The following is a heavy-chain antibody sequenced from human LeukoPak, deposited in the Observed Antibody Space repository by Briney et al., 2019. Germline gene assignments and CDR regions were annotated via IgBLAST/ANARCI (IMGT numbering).Heavy chain of an antibody. CDR3: AKDLEEYYDSSGYNDY. Sequence: GGSLRLSCAASGFTFSSYAMSWVRQAPGKGLEWVSAISGSGGSTYCADSVKGRFTISRDNSKNTLYLQMNSLRAENTAVYYCAKDLEEYYDSSGYNDYWGQGTLVTVSS. J-gene: IGHJ4*02. V-gene: IGHV3-23*01. CDR2: ISGSGGST. D-gene: IGHD3-22*01. CDR1: GFTFSSYA.